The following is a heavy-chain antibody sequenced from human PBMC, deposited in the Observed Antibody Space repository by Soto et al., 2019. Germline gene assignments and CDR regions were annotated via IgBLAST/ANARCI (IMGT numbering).Heavy chain of an antibody. CDR3: VKTRFHFWPPYYSYPRGY. CDR1: GFTFSSYA. CDR2: ISSNGGST. D-gene: IGHD3-3*02. V-gene: IGHV3-64D*08. Sequence: GGSLRLSCSASGFTFSSYAMHWVRQAPGKGLEYVSAISSNGGSTYYADSVKGRFTISRDNSKNTLYLQMSSLRAEDTAVYYCVKTRFHFWPPYYSYPRGYWGQGTLVTVSS. J-gene: IGHJ4*02.